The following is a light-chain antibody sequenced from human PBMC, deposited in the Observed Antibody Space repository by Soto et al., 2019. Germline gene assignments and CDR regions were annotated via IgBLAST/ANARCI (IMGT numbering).Light chain of an antibody. J-gene: IGKJ2*01. CDR1: QSISNW. CDR2: KAS. CDR3: QPYNRYWYT. Sequence: DIQMTQSPSTLSASVGDRVTITCRASQSISNWLAWYQQKPGKAPKLLIYKASTLESGVPSRFSGSVSGTEFPLTISSLQPDEFETYCCQPYNRYWYTCGQGTKLDI. V-gene: IGKV1-5*03.